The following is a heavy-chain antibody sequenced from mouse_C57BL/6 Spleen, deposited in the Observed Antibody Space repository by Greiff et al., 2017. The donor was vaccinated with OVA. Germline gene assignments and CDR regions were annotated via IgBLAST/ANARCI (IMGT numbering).Heavy chain of an antibody. CDR3: ARGGEYGKSNFYD. J-gene: IGHJ2*01. V-gene: IGHV1-64*01. CDR1: GYTFTSYW. D-gene: IGHD2-10*02. CDR2: IHPNSGST. Sequence: QVQLQQPGAELVKPGASVKLSCKASGYTFTSYWMHWVKQRPGQGLEWIGMIHPNSGSTNYNEKFKSKATLTVDKSSSTAYMQRSSLTSEDSAVYYSARGGEYGKSNFYDWGQGTTLSVSS.